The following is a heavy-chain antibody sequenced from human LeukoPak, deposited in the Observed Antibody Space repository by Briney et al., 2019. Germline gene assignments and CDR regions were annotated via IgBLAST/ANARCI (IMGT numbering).Heavy chain of an antibody. J-gene: IGHJ6*03. CDR2: INHSGST. CDR1: GGSFSGYY. CDR3: ARWGSGSPSDYYYYYYMDV. V-gene: IGHV4-34*01. Sequence: PSETLSLTCAVYGGSFSGYYWSWIRQPPGKGLEWIGEINHSGSTNYNPSLKSRVTISVDTSKNQFSLKLSSATAADTAVYYCARWGSGSPSDYYYYYYMDVWGKGTTVTVSS. D-gene: IGHD3-10*01.